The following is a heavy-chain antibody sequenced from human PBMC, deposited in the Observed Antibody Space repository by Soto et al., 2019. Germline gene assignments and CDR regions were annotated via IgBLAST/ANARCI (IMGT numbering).Heavy chain of an antibody. CDR2: ISGSGGST. CDR1: GFSFSSYG. V-gene: IGHV3-23*01. Sequence: GGSLRLSCAASGFSFSSYGMSWVTVSSGKGLEWVSAISGSGGSTYYADSVKGRFTISRDNSKNTLYLQMNSLRAEDTAVYYCAKFSSYDILTGYLDYWGQGTLVTVSS. CDR3: AKFSSYDILTGYLDY. J-gene: IGHJ4*02. D-gene: IGHD3-9*01.